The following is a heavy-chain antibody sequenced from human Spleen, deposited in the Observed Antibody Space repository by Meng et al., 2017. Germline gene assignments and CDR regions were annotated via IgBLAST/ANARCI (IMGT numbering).Heavy chain of an antibody. J-gene: IGHJ3*02. V-gene: IGHV1-8*01. D-gene: IGHD6-13*01. CDR2: MNPNSGNT. CDR3: ARYLTSSWYAFDI. CDR1: GYTFTNYD. Sequence: ASVKVSCKASGYTFTNYDINWVRQATGQGLEWMGWMNPNSGNTGYAQKFQGRVTMTRDTSISTIYMELSSLRPDDTAVYYCARYLTSSWYAFDIWGQGTMVTVSS.